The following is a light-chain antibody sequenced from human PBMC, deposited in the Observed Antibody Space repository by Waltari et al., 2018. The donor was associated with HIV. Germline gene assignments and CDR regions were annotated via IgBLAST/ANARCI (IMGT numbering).Light chain of an antibody. CDR3: AAWDDSLNGYL. Sequence: QSVLTQPPSASGTPGQRVAISCSGSRSNIGSNTVNWYQQLPGTAPKLLIYSNNQRPSGVPDRFSGSKSGTSASLAISGLQSEDEADYYCAAWDDSLNGYLFGTGTKVTVL. CDR1: RSNIGSNT. CDR2: SNN. V-gene: IGLV1-44*01. J-gene: IGLJ1*01.